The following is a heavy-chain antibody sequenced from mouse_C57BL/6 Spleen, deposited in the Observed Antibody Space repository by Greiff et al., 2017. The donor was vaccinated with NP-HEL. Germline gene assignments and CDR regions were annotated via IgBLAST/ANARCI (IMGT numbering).Heavy chain of an antibody. V-gene: IGHV1-80*01. CDR2: IYPGDGDT. J-gene: IGHJ4*01. D-gene: IGHD4-1*01. Sequence: VQVVESGAELVKPGASVKISCKASGYAFSSYWMNWVKQRPGKGLEWIGQIYPGDGDTNYNGKFKGKATLTADKSSSTAYMQLSSLTSEDSAVYFCARSSLGAMDYWGQGTSVTVSS. CDR1: GYAFSSYW. CDR3: ARSSLGAMDY.